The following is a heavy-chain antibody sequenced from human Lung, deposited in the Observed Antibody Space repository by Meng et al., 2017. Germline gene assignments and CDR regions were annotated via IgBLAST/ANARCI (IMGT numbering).Heavy chain of an antibody. Sequence: QVQLQESGPGLVKPSQTLSLTCPVSCGSISRGSYYWSWIRHPPGKGPECIGYLHDSGSTYYNPSLKSRVTISADTSKNQFSLKLSSVTAADTAVYYCARASYGSGSPLGESWFDPWGQGTLVTVSS. CDR3: ARASYGSGSPLGESWFDP. V-gene: IGHV4-31*03. CDR2: LHDSGST. CDR1: CGSISRGSYY. J-gene: IGHJ5*02. D-gene: IGHD3-10*01.